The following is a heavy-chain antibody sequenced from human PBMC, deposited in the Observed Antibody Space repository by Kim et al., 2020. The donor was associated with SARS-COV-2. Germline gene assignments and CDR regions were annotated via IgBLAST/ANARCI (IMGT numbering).Heavy chain of an antibody. CDR3: AATSGATNNNFDY. CDR1: GFTFTSSA. D-gene: IGHD2-2*01. CDR2: IVVGSGNT. Sequence: SVKVSCKASGFTFTSSAVQWVRQARGQRLEWIGWIVVGSGNTNYAQKFQERVTITRDMSTSTAYMELSSLRSEDTAVYYCAATSGATNNNFDYWGQGTLVTVSS. V-gene: IGHV1-58*01. J-gene: IGHJ4*02.